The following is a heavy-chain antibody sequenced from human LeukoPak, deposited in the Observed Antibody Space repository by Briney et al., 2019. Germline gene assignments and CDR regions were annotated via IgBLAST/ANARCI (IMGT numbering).Heavy chain of an antibody. Sequence: PSETLSLTCTVSGGSISNYYWSWIRQPPGKGLQWIGYISHSGSTNYNPSLKSRVTISVDTSKNQFSLNLTSVTAADTAVYSCARDPVAGTSTYFDYWGQGTLVTVSS. V-gene: IGHV4-59*01. D-gene: IGHD6-19*01. CDR2: ISHSGST. CDR3: ARDPVAGTSTYFDY. CDR1: GGSISNYY. J-gene: IGHJ4*02.